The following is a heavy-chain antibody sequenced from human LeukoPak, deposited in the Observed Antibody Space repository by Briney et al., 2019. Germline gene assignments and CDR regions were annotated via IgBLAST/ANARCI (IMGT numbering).Heavy chain of an antibody. V-gene: IGHV1-2*02. D-gene: IGHD2-2*03. CDR1: GYTFTGYY. J-gene: IGHJ4*02. CDR2: INPNSGGT. Sequence: ASVKVSCKASGYTFTGYYMHWVRQAPGQGLEWMGWINPNSGGTNYAQKFQGRVTMTRDTSISTAYMELRGLRSDDTAVYYCARARIGYCRITSCPAFGYWGQGTLVTVSS. CDR3: ARARIGYCRITSCPAFGY.